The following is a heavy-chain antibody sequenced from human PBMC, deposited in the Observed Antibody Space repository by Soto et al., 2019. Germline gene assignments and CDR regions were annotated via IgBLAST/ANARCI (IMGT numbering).Heavy chain of an antibody. V-gene: IGHV4-61*08. J-gene: IGHJ5*02. CDR1: GGSVSSGGCY. Sequence: TXXTLCLPCTVAGGSVSSGGCYWSFIRQPPGKGLEWIGYIYYSGSTNYNPSLKSRVTISVDTSKNQFSLKLSSVTAEDTAVYYCARVSVAATLLWWFDPWGQGTLVTVSS. CDR3: ARVSVAATLLWWFDP. CDR2: IYYSGST. D-gene: IGHD2-15*01.